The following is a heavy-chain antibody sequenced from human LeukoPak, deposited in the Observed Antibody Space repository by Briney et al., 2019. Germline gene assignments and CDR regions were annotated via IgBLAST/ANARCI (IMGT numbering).Heavy chain of an antibody. D-gene: IGHD6-13*01. CDR2: ISSSSSYI. CDR3: ARDPEYSSSWLEYFQH. J-gene: IGHJ1*01. Sequence: GGSLRLSCAASGFTFSSYSMNWVRQAPGKGLEWVSSISSSSSYIYYADSVKGRFTISRDNAKNSLYLQMNSLRAEDTAVYYCARDPEYSSSWLEYFQHWGQGTLVTVSS. V-gene: IGHV3-21*01. CDR1: GFTFSSYS.